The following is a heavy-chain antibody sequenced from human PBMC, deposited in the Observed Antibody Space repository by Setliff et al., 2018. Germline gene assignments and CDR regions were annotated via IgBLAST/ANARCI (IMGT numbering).Heavy chain of an antibody. Sequence: GESLKISCAASGFVFGTYGMHWVRQAPGKGLDWVAPVRFDGSYKVYADSVKGRFTISRDNSENTLFLQMTSLRPEDTGIYYCAKVKKPLIRGSGFDYWGRGTLVTAPQ. CDR2: VRFDGSYK. V-gene: IGHV3-30*02. D-gene: IGHD2-8*01. CDR3: AKVKKPLIRGSGFDY. J-gene: IGHJ4*02. CDR1: GFVFGTYG.